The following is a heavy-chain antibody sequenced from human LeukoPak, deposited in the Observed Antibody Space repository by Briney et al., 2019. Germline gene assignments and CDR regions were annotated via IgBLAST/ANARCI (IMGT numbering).Heavy chain of an antibody. CDR2: THHSGNT. D-gene: IGHD2-8*01. CDR1: GGSITSINW. CDR3: VTFSIVVLSPYDAFDI. Sequence: SETLSLTCAVSGGSITSINWWNWVRQPPGKGLEWIGETHHSGNTNYNPSLKSRVTISVDKSKNQFSLELSSVTAADTAVYYCVTFSIVVLSPYDAFDIWGQGTMVTVSS. V-gene: IGHV4-4*02. J-gene: IGHJ3*02.